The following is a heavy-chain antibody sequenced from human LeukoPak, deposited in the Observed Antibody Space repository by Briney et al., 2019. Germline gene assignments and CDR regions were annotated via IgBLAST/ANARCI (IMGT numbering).Heavy chain of an antibody. CDR1: GFTFSSYG. D-gene: IGHD6-19*01. Sequence: GGSLRLSCAASGFTFSSYGMHWVRQAPGKGLEWVAVISYDGSHKYSADSVKGRFTISRDNSKNTLYLQMNSLRTEDTAVYYCARDRRAVTVGHWGQGTLVIVSS. CDR2: ISYDGSHK. V-gene: IGHV3-30*03. J-gene: IGHJ4*02. CDR3: ARDRRAVTVGH.